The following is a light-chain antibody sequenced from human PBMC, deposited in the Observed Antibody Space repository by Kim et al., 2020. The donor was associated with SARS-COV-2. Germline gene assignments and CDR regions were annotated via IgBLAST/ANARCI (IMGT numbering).Light chain of an antibody. CDR3: QQYYSTPPT. J-gene: IGKJ1*01. Sequence: DIVMTQSPDSLAVSLGERATINCKSSQSVLYNSNNKNYLTWYKQKPGQPPKLLIYWASTRESGVPDRFSGSGSGTDFTLTISSLQAEDVAVYYCQQYYSTPPTFGQGTKVDIK. CDR2: WAS. CDR1: QSVLYNSNNKNY. V-gene: IGKV4-1*01.